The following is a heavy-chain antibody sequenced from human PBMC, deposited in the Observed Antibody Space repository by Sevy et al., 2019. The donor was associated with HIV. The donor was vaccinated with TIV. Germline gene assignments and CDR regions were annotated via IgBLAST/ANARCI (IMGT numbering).Heavy chain of an antibody. CDR1: GGSISSYY. CDR2: IYYSGST. Sequence: SETLSLTCTVSGGSISSYYWSWIRQPPGKGRGWIGYIYYSGSTNSTPSLKSRVTISVDTSKNQFSLKLSSVTAADTAVYYCARDGGGSGSLDYWGQGTLVTVSS. CDR3: ARDGGGSGSLDY. J-gene: IGHJ4*02. V-gene: IGHV4-59*01. D-gene: IGHD3-10*01.